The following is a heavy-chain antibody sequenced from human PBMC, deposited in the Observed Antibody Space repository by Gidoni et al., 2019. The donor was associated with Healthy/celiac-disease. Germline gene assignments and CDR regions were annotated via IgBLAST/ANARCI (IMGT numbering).Heavy chain of an antibody. CDR3: ASGAPDGSGTLRVMDV. D-gene: IGHD3-10*01. J-gene: IGHJ6*02. Sequence: QVQLQQWGAGLLRPSETLSLTCAVYGGSFSGYYWSWIRQPPGKGLEWIGEINHSGSTNYNPSLKSRVTISVDTSKNQFSLKLSSVTAADTAVYYCASGAPDGSGTLRVMDVWGQGTTVTVSS. CDR1: GGSFSGYY. V-gene: IGHV4-34*01. CDR2: INHSGST.